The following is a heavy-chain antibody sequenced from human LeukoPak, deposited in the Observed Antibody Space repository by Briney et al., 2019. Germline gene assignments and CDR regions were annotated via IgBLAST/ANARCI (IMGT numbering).Heavy chain of an antibody. V-gene: IGHV3-7*03. CDR1: GFTFSSNR. CDR2: IKQDGSEK. Sequence: GGSLRLSCAASGFTFSSNRMSWVRQAPGKGLEWVANIKQDGSEKYYVDSVKGRFTISRDNAKNSLYLQMNSLRVEDTAVYYCARDWDYWGQGILVTVSS. J-gene: IGHJ4*02. CDR3: ARDWDY.